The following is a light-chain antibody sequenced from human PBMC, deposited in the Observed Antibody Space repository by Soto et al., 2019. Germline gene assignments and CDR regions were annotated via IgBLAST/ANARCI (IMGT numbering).Light chain of an antibody. CDR1: QSVSTY. J-gene: IGKJ5*01. V-gene: IGKV3-11*01. Sequence: LVLTQSPGALSLSPAYRSTLSCRASQSVSTYLAWYRQVPGQPPRLLIYDTTNRAAGIPPRFSGSRSGTDFTLTISSVEPEDFALYYCHQRNTFGQGTRLE. CDR3: HQRNT. CDR2: DTT.